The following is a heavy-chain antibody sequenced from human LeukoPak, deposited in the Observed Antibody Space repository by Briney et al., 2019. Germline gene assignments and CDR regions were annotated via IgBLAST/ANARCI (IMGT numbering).Heavy chain of an antibody. J-gene: IGHJ4*02. CDR3: ASRSGYDSDFDY. CDR1: GGTFSSYA. D-gene: IGHD5-12*01. V-gene: IGHV1-69*06. CDR2: IIPIFGTA. Sequence: ASVKVSCKASGGTFSSYAISWVRQAPGQGLEWMGGIIPIFGTANYAQKFQGRVTITADKSTSTAYMELSSLRSEDTAVYYCASRSGYDSDFDYWGQGTLVTVSS.